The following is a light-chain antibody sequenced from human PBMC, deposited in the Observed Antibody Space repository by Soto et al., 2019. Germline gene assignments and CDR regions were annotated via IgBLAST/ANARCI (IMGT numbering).Light chain of an antibody. V-gene: IGKV3-20*01. CDR2: GAS. J-gene: IGKJ1*01. CDR3: QQYGDSPQT. CDR1: QSVGSS. Sequence: EIVLTQSPGTLSLSPGERATLSCRASQSVGSSLSWYQQKPGQAPTLLFYGASNRATAIPDRFSGSGFGTDFTLTTTRLEPEDFAVYYCQQYGDSPQTFGPGTKVEI.